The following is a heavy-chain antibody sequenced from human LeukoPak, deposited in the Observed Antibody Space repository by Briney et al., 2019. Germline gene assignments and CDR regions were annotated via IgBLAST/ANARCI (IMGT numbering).Heavy chain of an antibody. CDR1: GGSITTHY. Sequence: SETLSLTCSVSGGSITTHYWSWIRQPPGKGLEWIGYIYYSGSTNYNPSLKSRVTISVDTPKNQFSLKLSSVTAADTAVYYCARMGYSYGYHWFDPWGQGTLVTVSS. D-gene: IGHD5-18*01. J-gene: IGHJ5*02. CDR2: IYYSGST. V-gene: IGHV4-59*11. CDR3: ARMGYSYGYHWFDP.